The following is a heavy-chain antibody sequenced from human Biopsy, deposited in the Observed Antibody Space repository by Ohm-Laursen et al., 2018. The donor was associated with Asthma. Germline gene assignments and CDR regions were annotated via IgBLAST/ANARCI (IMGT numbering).Heavy chain of an antibody. CDR1: GFTFSRYD. CDR3: AKATLGDIGKDY. Sequence: SLRLSCSASGFTFSRYDMSWVRQAPGKGLEWVSGISWNSGSIGYADSVKGRFTISRDNAKNSPYLQMNSLRVEDKALYYCAKATLGDIGKDYWGQGTLVTVSS. J-gene: IGHJ4*02. D-gene: IGHD2-21*01. CDR2: ISWNSGSI. V-gene: IGHV3-9*01.